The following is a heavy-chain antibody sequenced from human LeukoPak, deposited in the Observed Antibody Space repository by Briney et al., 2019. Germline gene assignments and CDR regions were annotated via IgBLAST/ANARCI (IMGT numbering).Heavy chain of an antibody. D-gene: IGHD2-15*01. J-gene: IGHJ6*02. Sequence: PSETLSLTCAVYGGSFSGYYWSWIRQPPGKGLEWIGEINHSGSTNYNPSLKSRVTISVDTSKNQFSLKLSSVTAADTAVYYCARGRIVVVVAATTSNYYYYYGMDVWGQGTTVTVSS. CDR1: GGSFSGYY. CDR3: ARGRIVVVVAATTSNYYYYYGMDV. V-gene: IGHV4-34*01. CDR2: INHSGST.